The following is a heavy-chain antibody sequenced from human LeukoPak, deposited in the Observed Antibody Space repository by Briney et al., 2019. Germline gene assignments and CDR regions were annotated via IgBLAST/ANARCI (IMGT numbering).Heavy chain of an antibody. Sequence: SETLSLTCTVSGGSVSRDFWSWIRQPPGKGLEWIGYVYYTGSTNYNPPLKSRVTMSIDTSKNQFSLRLSSVTAADTAVYYCASGYGDYWFDPWGQGTLVTVSS. CDR1: GGSVSRDF. V-gene: IGHV4-59*02. CDR2: VYYTGST. CDR3: ASGYGDYWFDP. J-gene: IGHJ5*02. D-gene: IGHD4-17*01.